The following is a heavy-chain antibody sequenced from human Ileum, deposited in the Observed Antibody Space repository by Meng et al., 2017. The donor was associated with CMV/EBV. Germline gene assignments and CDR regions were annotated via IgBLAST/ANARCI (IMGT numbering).Heavy chain of an antibody. CDR1: GASMNDYF. Sequence: VHLQGSGPGLVKPSETLSLILTVSGASMNDYFWTWIRQPAGKGLEWIGRIYSNGATNYNPSLQSRVTMSIDTSKNQFSLKVTSVTAADTAVYYCARWGSGMSPTADWFDPWGQGTLVTVSS. V-gene: IGHV4-4*07. D-gene: IGHD2-15*01. CDR2: IYSNGAT. J-gene: IGHJ5*02. CDR3: ARWGSGMSPTADWFDP.